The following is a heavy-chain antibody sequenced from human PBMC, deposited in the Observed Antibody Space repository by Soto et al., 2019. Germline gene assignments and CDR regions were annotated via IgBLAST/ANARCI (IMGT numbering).Heavy chain of an antibody. CDR1: GGSFSGYY. D-gene: IGHD3-9*01. Sequence: QVQLQQWGAGPLRPLETLSLTCGVSGGSFSGYYWAWIRQSPGKGLWWIGEINDRGSINYNLSLKSRVSISVDTSKNHYSLKLRSVTAADTAVYYCARESHDILTGPPWVWYFDLWGRGTLVTVSS. J-gene: IGHJ2*01. V-gene: IGHV4-34*01. CDR2: INDRGSI. CDR3: ARESHDILTGPPWVWYFDL.